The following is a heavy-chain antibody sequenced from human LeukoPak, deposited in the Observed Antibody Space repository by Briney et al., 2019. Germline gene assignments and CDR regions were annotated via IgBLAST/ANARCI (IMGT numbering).Heavy chain of an antibody. V-gene: IGHV4-61*02. CDR1: GASINSVNYY. J-gene: IGHJ5*02. CDR3: AQLRSFYFDP. Sequence: SQTLSLTCTVSGASINSVNYYWTWVRQPAGKGLEWIGRIYSSGSTSYNPSLKSRVTISLNMSKHQFSLQLSSVTAAGTAVYYCAQLRSFYFDPWGRGTLVIVSS. CDR2: IYSSGST. D-gene: IGHD4-17*01.